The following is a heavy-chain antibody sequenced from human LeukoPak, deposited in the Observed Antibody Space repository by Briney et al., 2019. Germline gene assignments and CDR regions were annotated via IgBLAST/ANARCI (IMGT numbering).Heavy chain of an antibody. D-gene: IGHD2-21*01. CDR3: AKDWSPLAYCGGDCYMPGY. V-gene: IGHV3-23*01. CDR1: GFTFSTYA. Sequence: GGSLRLSCAVSGFTFSTYAMTWVRQAPGKGLEWVSVISGSSDNTHYADSVKGRFTISRDNSKKTLYLQMNSLRAEDTAVYYCAKDWSPLAYCGGDCYMPGYWGQGTLVTVSS. J-gene: IGHJ4*02. CDR2: ISGSSDNT.